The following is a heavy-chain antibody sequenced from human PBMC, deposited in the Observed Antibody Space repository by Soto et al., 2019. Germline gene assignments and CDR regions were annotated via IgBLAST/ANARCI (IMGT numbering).Heavy chain of an antibody. Sequence: EVQLLESGGDVVRPGGSLRLSCAASGFTFSSYAMGWVRQAPGKGLEWVAGVSRAGTYTFSADSVRGRFSISRDNSRDTEDMYMNALRGDDTAVYFCVKDTVTEDVGESWGQGTLVSVSS. CDR3: VKDTVTEDVGES. CDR1: GFTFSSYA. V-gene: IGHV3-23*01. CDR2: VSRAGTYT. D-gene: IGHD3-16*01. J-gene: IGHJ5*02.